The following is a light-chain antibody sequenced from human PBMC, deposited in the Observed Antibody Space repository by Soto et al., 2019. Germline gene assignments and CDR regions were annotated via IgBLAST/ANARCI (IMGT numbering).Light chain of an antibody. CDR3: QQYNGLPTWT. Sequence: DLQMTQSPSTLSASVGDRVTITCRASQNINIWLAWYQQKPGTAPKLLIYKASTLESGVPSRFSGNGSWTDFTLTISSLQPDDSATYYCQQYNGLPTWTFGQGTKVEMK. V-gene: IGKV1-5*03. J-gene: IGKJ1*01. CDR2: KAS. CDR1: QNINIW.